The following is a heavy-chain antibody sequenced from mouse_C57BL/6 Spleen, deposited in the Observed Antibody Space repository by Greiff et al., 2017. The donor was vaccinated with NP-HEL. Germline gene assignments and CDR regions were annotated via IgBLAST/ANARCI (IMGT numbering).Heavy chain of an antibody. CDR3: AHYGSSFDV. Sequence: QVQLQQSGPGLVQPSQSLSITCTVSGFSLTSYGVHWVRQSPGKGLEWLGVIWSGGSTDYNAAFISRLSISKDNSKSQVFFKMNSLQADDTAIYYCAHYGSSFDVWGTGTTVTVSS. J-gene: IGHJ1*03. CDR2: IWSGGST. CDR1: GFSLTSYG. V-gene: IGHV2-2*01. D-gene: IGHD1-1*01.